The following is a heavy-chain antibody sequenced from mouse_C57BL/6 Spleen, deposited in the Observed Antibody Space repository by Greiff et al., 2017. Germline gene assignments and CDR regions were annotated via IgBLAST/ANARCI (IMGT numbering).Heavy chain of an antibody. CDR1: GFSLTSYG. Sequence: VQGVESGPGLVAPSQSLSITCTVSGFSLTSYGVDWVRQSPGKGLEWLGVIWGVGSTNYNSALKSRLSISKDNSKSQVFLKMNSLQTDDTAMYYCATHDYDGDWFAYWGQGTLVTVSA. V-gene: IGHV2-6*01. CDR2: IWGVGST. CDR3: ATHDYDGDWFAY. D-gene: IGHD2-4*01. J-gene: IGHJ3*01.